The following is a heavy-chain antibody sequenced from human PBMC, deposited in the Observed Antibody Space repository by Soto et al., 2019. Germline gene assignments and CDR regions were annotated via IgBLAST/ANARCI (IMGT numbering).Heavy chain of an antibody. CDR1: VGSISSSSYY. J-gene: IGHJ5*02. D-gene: IGHD3-10*01. Sequence: SETLSLTCTVSVGSISSSSYYWGWILQPPGKGLEWIGSIYYSGSTYYNPSLKSRVTISVDTSKNQFSLKPSSVTAADTAVYYCARHRGPMVRGVISNWFDPWGQGTLVTVS. CDR3: ARHRGPMVRGVISNWFDP. V-gene: IGHV4-39*01. CDR2: IYYSGST.